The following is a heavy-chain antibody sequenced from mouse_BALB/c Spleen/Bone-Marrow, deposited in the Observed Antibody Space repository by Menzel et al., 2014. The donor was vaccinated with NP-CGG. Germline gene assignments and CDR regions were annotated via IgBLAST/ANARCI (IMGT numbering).Heavy chain of an antibody. V-gene: IGHV1-80*01. CDR2: IYPGDGDT. Sequence: QVQLKESEPELVRPGSSVKISCKASGYAFSSFWMHWMKQRPGQGPEWIGQIYPGDGDTNYNGKFKGKATLTADMSSSTAYIQPSSLTSEDSAVYFCARDDFGPDYWGQGTTLTVSS. J-gene: IGHJ2*01. CDR1: GYAFSSFW. D-gene: IGHD2-4*01. CDR3: ARDDFGPDY.